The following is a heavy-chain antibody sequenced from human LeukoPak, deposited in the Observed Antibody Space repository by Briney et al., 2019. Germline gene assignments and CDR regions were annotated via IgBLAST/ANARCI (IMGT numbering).Heavy chain of an antibody. J-gene: IGHJ5*02. D-gene: IGHD3-9*01. CDR3: ARDSYDILTGYQDWFDP. CDR1: GYTFTSYG. V-gene: IGHV1-18*04. Sequence: ASVKVSCKASGYTFTSYGISWVRQARGQGLEWMGWISAYNGNTNYAQKLQGRVTMTTDTSTSTAYMELRSLRSDDTAVYYSARDSYDILTGYQDWFDPWGQGTLVTVSS. CDR2: ISAYNGNT.